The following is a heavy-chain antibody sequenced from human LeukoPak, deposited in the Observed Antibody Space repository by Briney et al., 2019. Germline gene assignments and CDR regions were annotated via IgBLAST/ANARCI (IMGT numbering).Heavy chain of an antibody. J-gene: IGHJ4*02. D-gene: IGHD6-13*01. CDR2: IRSKANSYAT. Sequence: HSGGSLRLSCAASGFTFSGSAMHWVRQASGKGLEWVGRIRSKANSYATAYAASVKGRFTISRDDSKNTAYLQMNSLKTEDTAVYYCTRRRGIAAADGDYWGQGTLVTVSS. CDR3: TRRRGIAAADGDY. V-gene: IGHV3-73*01. CDR1: GFTFSGSA.